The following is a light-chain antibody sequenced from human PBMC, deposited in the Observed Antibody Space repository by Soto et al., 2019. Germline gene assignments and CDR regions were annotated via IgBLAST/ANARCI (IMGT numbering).Light chain of an antibody. V-gene: IGKV1-27*01. CDR1: QGICNY. CDR3: QKYNSAPPYT. CDR2: AAS. J-gene: IGKJ2*01. Sequence: DIQMTHSPSSLSASVGDRVTITCRASQGICNYLAWYQQKPGKVPKLLIYAASTLQSGVPSRFSGSGSGTDFTLTISSLQPEDVATYYCQKYNSAPPYTFGQGTKLEIK.